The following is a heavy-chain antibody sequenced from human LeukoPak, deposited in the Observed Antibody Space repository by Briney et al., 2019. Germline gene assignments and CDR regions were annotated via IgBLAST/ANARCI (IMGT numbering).Heavy chain of an antibody. J-gene: IGHJ4*02. D-gene: IGHD7-27*01. CDR1: GGSISSSNW. Sequence: SETLSLTCAVSGGSISSSNWWSWVRQPPGKGLEWIGEIYHSGSTNYNPSLKSRVTISVDTSKNQFSLKLSSVTAADTAVYFCARGFRGDNFDYWGQGTLVTVSS. CDR2: IYHSGST. V-gene: IGHV4-4*02. CDR3: ARGFRGDNFDY.